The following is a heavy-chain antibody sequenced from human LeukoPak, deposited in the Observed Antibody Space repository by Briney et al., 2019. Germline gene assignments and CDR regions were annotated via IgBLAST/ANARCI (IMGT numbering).Heavy chain of an antibody. V-gene: IGHV1-24*01. J-gene: IGHJ6*02. CDR2: FDPEDGET. Sequence: ASVKVSCKASGYTFTTHYMHWVRQAPGKGLEWMGGFDPEDGETIYAQKFQGRVTMTEDTSTDTAYMELSSLRSEDTAVYYCATAVVVPAATGYYYGMDVWGQGTTVTVSS. CDR1: GYTFTTHY. D-gene: IGHD2-2*01. CDR3: ATAVVVPAATGYYYGMDV.